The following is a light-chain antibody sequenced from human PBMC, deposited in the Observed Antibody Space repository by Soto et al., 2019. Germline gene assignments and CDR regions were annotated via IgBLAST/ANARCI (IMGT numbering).Light chain of an antibody. CDR2: GNS. CDR1: SSNIGAGYD. Sequence: QSVLTQPPSVSGAPGQRVTISCTGSSSNIGAGYDVHWYHQLPGTAPKLLIYGNSNRPSGVPDRFSGPKSGTSASLAITGLQAEDEADFYCQSHDSSLSAYVFGTGTKLTVL. CDR3: QSHDSSLSAYV. J-gene: IGLJ1*01. V-gene: IGLV1-40*01.